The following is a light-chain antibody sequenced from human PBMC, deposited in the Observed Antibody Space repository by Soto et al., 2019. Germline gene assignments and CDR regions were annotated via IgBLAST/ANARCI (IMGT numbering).Light chain of an antibody. CDR3: QQYYTTPVT. Sequence: DIVMTQSPDSLAVSLGERATINCKSSQTVLHGSNYLAWYQQKPGQPPKLLIYWASTRESGVPDRFSGSGSGTDFTLTISSLQAEDVAVSYCQQYYTTPVTFGQGTKVEIK. J-gene: IGKJ1*01. V-gene: IGKV4-1*01. CDR2: WAS. CDR1: QTVLHGSNY.